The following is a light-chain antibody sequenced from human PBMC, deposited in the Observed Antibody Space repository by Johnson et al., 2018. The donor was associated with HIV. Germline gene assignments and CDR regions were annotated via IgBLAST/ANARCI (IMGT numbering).Light chain of an antibody. CDR2: DNN. CDR1: SSNIGNNY. V-gene: IGLV1-51*01. J-gene: IGLJ1*01. CDR3: ATWVGSLTIGGV. Sequence: QSVLTQPPSVSAAPGQKVTISCSGSSSNIGNNYVSWYQHLPGTAPKLLIYDNNKRPSGSPDRFSGSKSGTSATLGITGLQTGAEADDYCATWVGSLTIGGVVGTGAKVTVL.